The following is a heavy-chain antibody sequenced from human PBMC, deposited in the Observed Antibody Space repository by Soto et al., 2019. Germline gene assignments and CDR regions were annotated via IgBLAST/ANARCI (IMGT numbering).Heavy chain of an antibody. CDR1: GLTFNNFN. Sequence: PGGSLRLSCAASGLTFNNFNMNWVRQAPGKGLEWVSYITSSSSTIYYADSVKGRFTISRDNAKNSLYLQVNSLRAEDTAVYYCARELYGDYGVDYWGQGTLVTVSS. CDR3: ARELYGDYGVDY. CDR2: ITSSSSTI. D-gene: IGHD4-17*01. J-gene: IGHJ4*02. V-gene: IGHV3-48*01.